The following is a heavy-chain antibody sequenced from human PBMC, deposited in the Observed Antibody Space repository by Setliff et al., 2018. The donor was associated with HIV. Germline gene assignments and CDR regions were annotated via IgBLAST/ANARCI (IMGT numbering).Heavy chain of an antibody. D-gene: IGHD3-10*01. J-gene: IGHJ4*02. CDR3: ARLRPYNSALDY. CDR2: IYSGGTT. Sequence: PGGSLRLSCAASGFTVSSNYMNWVRQAPGKGLEWVSIIYSGGTTYYADSVKGRFTISRDNSKNTLYLQMNSLRPEDTAVYYCARLRPYNSALDYWGQGTLVTVSS. V-gene: IGHV3-66*02. CDR1: GFTVSSNY.